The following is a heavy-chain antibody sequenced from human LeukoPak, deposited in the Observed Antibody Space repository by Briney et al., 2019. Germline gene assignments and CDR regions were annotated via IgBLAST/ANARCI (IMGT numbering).Heavy chain of an antibody. D-gene: IGHD2-15*01. J-gene: IGHJ4*02. CDR3: VRDGRGRTPYDC. Sequence: GGSLRLSCAASGFSLSDYWMSWVRQAPGKGPVWVSHISPDGRNIAYADSVKGRFTISRDSAKNTLYLQMNSLRVEDTAIYYCVRDGRGRTPYDCWGQGTLVTVSS. CDR2: ISPDGRNI. V-gene: IGHV3-74*01. CDR1: GFSLSDYW.